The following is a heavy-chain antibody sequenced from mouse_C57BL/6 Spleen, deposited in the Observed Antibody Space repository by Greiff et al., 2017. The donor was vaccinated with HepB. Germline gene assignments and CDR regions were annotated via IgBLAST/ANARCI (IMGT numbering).Heavy chain of an antibody. CDR3: TRDGNYYAMDY. CDR1: GFTFSSYA. V-gene: IGHV5-9-1*02. D-gene: IGHD2-1*01. Sequence: EVQLVESGAGLVKPGGSLKLSCAASGFTFSSYAMSWVRQTPEKRLEWVAYISSGGDYIYYADTVKGRFTISRDNARNTLYLQMSSLKSEDTAMYYCTRDGNYYAMDYWGQGTSVTVSS. CDR2: ISSGGDYI. J-gene: IGHJ4*01.